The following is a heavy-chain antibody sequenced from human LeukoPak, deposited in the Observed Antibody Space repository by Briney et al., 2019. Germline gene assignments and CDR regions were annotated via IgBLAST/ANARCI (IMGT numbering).Heavy chain of an antibody. CDR1: GGSVSSGDYY. CDR3: ARMTYYDFWSANGGYFDY. Sequence: SETLSLTCTVSGGSVSSGDYYWSWIRQPPGKGLEWIGYVYYSGSTNYNPSLKSRVTISVDRSKNQFSLKLSSVTAADTAVYYCARMTYYDFWSANGGYFDYWGQGTLVTVSS. D-gene: IGHD3-3*01. V-gene: IGHV4-61*08. J-gene: IGHJ4*02. CDR2: VYYSGST.